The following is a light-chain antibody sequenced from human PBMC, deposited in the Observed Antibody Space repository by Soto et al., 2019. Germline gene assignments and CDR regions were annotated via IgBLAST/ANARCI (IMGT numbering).Light chain of an antibody. CDR3: QQYYSTPWT. CDR1: QSVLFSSSNEYY. J-gene: IGKJ1*01. CDR2: WAS. Sequence: DIVMTQSPDSLAVSLGERATINCKSSQSVLFSSSNEYYLAWYQQKPGQPPKLLIYWASTRESGVPDRFSGSGSGTDFTLTISSLQAEDVAVYYCQQYYSTPWTFGQGTKVEIK. V-gene: IGKV4-1*01.